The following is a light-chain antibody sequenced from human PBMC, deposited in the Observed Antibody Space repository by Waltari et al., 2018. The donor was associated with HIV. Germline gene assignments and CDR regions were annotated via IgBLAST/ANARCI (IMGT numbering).Light chain of an antibody. V-gene: IGLV1-44*01. J-gene: IGLJ3*02. CDR3: AAWDDSLHWV. CDR1: SSNIGSNS. Sequence: QSVLTQPPSVSGTPGQRVNITCSGRSSNIGSNSVYWYQHLPGTAPTLLIDSYNERPSGVPDRFSASKSGTSASLAISGLQSEDEADYHCAAWDDSLHWVFGGGTKLTVL. CDR2: SYN.